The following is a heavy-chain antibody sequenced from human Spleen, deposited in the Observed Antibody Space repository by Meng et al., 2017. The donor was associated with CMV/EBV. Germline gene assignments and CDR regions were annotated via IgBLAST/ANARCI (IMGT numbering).Heavy chain of an antibody. V-gene: IGHV3-48*04. D-gene: IGHD2-21*02. Sequence: GESLKISCAASGFTFSSYWMSWVRQAPGKGLEWVSYISSRGTTIYYADSVQGRFVISRDNVKNSLYLQMNSLRAEDTAMYYCARDQGGDKDYWGQGTLVTVSS. CDR2: ISSRGTTI. J-gene: IGHJ4*02. CDR3: ARDQGGDKDY. CDR1: GFTFSSYW.